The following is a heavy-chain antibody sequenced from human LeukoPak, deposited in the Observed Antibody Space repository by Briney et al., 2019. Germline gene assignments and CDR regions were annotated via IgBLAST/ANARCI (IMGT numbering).Heavy chain of an antibody. D-gene: IGHD6-13*01. CDR1: GGSISSSSYY. CDR3: ARHRGTGYSSSWNYFDY. J-gene: IGHJ4*02. Sequence: PSETLSLTCTVSGGSISSSSYYWGWIRQPPGKGPEWIGSIYYSGSTYYNPSLKSRVTISVDTSKNQFSLKLSSVTAADTAVYYCARHRGTGYSSSWNYFDYWGQGTLVTVPS. CDR2: IYYSGST. V-gene: IGHV4-39*01.